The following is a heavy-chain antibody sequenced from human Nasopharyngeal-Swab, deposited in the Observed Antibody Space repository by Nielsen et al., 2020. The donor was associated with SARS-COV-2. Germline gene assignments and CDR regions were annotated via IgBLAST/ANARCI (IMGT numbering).Heavy chain of an antibody. CDR2: ISSSSSYI. Sequence: GESLKISCAASGFTFSSYSMNWVRQAPGKGLEWVSSISSSSSYIYYADSVKGRFTISRDNAKNSLYLQMNSLRAEDTAVYYCARDKGYSSLQSSSDHWGQGTLVTVSS. V-gene: IGHV3-21*01. CDR1: GFTFSSYS. D-gene: IGHD6-13*01. J-gene: IGHJ4*02. CDR3: ARDKGYSSLQSSSDH.